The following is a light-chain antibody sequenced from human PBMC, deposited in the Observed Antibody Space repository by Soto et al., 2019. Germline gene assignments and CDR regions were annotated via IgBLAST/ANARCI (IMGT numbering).Light chain of an antibody. CDR3: MQSLHTPKT. CDR2: LGS. CDR1: QSLLEHNGYNY. J-gene: IGKJ1*01. Sequence: DIVMTQSPLSLPVSPGEPASISCRSSQSLLEHNGYNYLDWYLQKPGQSPQLLIYLGSNRASGVPDRFSGTGSGTDFTLKISRVAAEDVGVYYCMQSLHTPKTFGQGTKVEIK. V-gene: IGKV2-28*01.